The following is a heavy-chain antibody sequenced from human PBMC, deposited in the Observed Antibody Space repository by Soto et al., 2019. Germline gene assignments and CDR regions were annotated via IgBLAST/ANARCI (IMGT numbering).Heavy chain of an antibody. CDR2: INPSGGST. Sequence: ASVKVSCKASGYTFTSYYMHWVRQAPGQGLEWMGIINPSGGSTSYAQKFQGRVTMTRDTSTSTVYMELSSLRSEDTAVYYCARAGPQNYPGQQLVRSANGGNGMDVWGQGTTVTVSS. CDR3: ARAGPQNYPGQQLVRSANGGNGMDV. J-gene: IGHJ6*02. D-gene: IGHD6-13*01. V-gene: IGHV1-46*01. CDR1: GYTFTSYY.